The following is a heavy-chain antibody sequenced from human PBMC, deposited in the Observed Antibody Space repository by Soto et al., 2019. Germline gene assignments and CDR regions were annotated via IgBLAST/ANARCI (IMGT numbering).Heavy chain of an antibody. CDR2: ISYDGSNK. CDR3: GAQGSSGQYDFDY. Sequence: QVQLVESGGGVVQPGRSLRLSCAASGFTFSSYGMHWVRQAPGKGLEWVAVISYDGSNKYYADSVKGRFTISRDNSKNTLYLQTNSLRAEDTAVYYYGAQGSSGQYDFDYWGQGTLVTVSS. D-gene: IGHD3-22*01. CDR1: GFTFSSYG. J-gene: IGHJ4*02. V-gene: IGHV3-30*03.